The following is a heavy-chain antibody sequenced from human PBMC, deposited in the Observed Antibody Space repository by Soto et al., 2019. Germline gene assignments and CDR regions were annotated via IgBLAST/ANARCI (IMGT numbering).Heavy chain of an antibody. V-gene: IGHV4-4*02. D-gene: IGHD2-21*02. CDR2: VYHTGDT. CDR1: GGTVASSHW. Sequence: QVQLQESGPRLVKPSESLSLTCGVSGGTVASSHWWSWVRQSPGRGLEWIGNVYHTGDTNFNPSLQSRVTFSVDKSNNQFSLRLTSVTAAETAVYFCAREIVTAGGNNYFDPWGPGTLVTVSS. CDR3: AREIVTAGGNNYFDP. J-gene: IGHJ5*02.